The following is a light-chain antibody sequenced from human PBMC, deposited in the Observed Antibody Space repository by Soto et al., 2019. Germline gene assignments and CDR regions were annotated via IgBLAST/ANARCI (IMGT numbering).Light chain of an antibody. CDR3: GTWDHSLNVGV. CDR1: GSNIGNNY. V-gene: IGLV1-51*01. Sequence: QSVLTQPPSLSAAPGERVTISCSGSGSNIGNNYVFWYQQFPGSAPRLLIYDTKKRSSGIPDRFSASKSGTSATLDISGLQTEDEADYYCGTWDHSLNVGVFGGGTKVTVL. CDR2: DTK. J-gene: IGLJ2*01.